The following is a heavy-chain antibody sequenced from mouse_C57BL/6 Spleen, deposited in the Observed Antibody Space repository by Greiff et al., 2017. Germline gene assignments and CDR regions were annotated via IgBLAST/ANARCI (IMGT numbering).Heavy chain of an antibody. CDR3: GRARQLRLRKDY. Sequence: QVQLQQSGAELVSPGASVTLSCKASGYTFTDHFMNWVKKRPGQGLEWIGRIYPVSGDTNYNQKFMGKATLSVDRSSSTAYMMLNSLASEDPAVYYCGRARQLRLRKDYWGQGTTLTVSS. CDR2: IYPVSGDT. J-gene: IGHJ2*01. CDR1: GYTFTDHF. D-gene: IGHD3-2*02. V-gene: IGHV1-11*01.